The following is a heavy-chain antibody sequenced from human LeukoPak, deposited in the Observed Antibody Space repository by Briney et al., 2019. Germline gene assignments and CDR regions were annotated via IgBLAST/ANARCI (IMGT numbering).Heavy chain of an antibody. V-gene: IGHV3-53*01. D-gene: IGHD6-19*01. CDR3: ARRYSSGWWIDY. CDR2: IYSGGDT. CDR1: GFSVSSSY. Sequence: GGSLRLSCAASGFSVSSSYMNWARQAPGKGLEWVSIIYSGGDTYYADSVRGRFTISRDNSKNTLYLQMNTLRAEDTADYYCARRYSSGWWIDYWGQGSLVTVSS. J-gene: IGHJ4*02.